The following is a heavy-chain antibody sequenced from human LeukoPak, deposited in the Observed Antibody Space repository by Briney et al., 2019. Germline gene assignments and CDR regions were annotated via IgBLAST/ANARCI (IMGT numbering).Heavy chain of an antibody. CDR1: GYTFTGYY. CDR2: INPNSGGT. CDR3: ARGVLLRYFDWLSSYVDY. Sequence: ASVKVSCKASGYTFTGYYMHWVRQAPGQGLEWMGWINPNSGGTNYAQKFQGRVTMTRDTSISTAYMELSRLRSDDTAVYYCARGVLLRYFDWLSSYVDYWGQGTLVTVSS. J-gene: IGHJ4*02. V-gene: IGHV1-2*02. D-gene: IGHD3-9*01.